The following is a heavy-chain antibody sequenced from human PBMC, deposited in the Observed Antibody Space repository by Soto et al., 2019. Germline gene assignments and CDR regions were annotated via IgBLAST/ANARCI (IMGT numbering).Heavy chain of an antibody. J-gene: IGHJ4*02. CDR1: GFTFSRYA. Sequence: EVPLLESGGGLVQPGGSLRLSCAASGFTFSRYAMSWVRQAPGKGLEWVSALSGSGGSTHYADSVEGRFTISRDNSKNTLYLQMNSLRADDTAVYYCAKGWDCNDANCYGYWGRGTLVTVSS. CDR3: AKGWDCNDANCYGY. V-gene: IGHV3-23*01. CDR2: LSGSGGST. D-gene: IGHD2-15*01.